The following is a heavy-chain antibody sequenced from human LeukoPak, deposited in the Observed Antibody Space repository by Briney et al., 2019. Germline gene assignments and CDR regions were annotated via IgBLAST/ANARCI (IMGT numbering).Heavy chain of an antibody. J-gene: IGHJ4*02. V-gene: IGHV3-64*04. CDR2: IHHDGSGT. CDR3: AKDSGVDTAMATDY. Sequence: GSLRLSCSASGFTLSTYSMHWVRQTRGKGLEFVSAIHHDGSGTFYADSVKDRFTISRDNSKNTLYLQMNSLRAEDTAVYYCAKDSGVDTAMATDYWGQGTLVTVSS. CDR1: GFTLSTYS. D-gene: IGHD5-18*01.